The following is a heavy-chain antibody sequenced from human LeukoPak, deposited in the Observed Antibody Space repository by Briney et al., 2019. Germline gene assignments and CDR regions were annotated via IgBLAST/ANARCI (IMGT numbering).Heavy chain of an antibody. D-gene: IGHD2-15*01. J-gene: IGHJ4*02. CDR2: ISGSGGST. Sequence: PGGSLRLSCAAPGFTFSSYAMSLVRQARGKGLEWVSAISGSGGSTYYADSVKGRFTISRDNSKNTLYLQMNSLRAEDTAVYYCAKVGAVVAALYFDYWGQGTLVTVSS. V-gene: IGHV3-23*01. CDR1: GFTFSSYA. CDR3: AKVGAVVAALYFDY.